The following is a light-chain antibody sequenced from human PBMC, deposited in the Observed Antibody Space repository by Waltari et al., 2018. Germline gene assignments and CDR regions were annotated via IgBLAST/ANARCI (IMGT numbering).Light chain of an antibody. CDR2: KAS. J-gene: IGKJ4*01. Sequence: DIQMTQSPSTLSASVGDRVPITCRASQSISNWLAWHQQKPGKAPKLLIYKASTLESGVPSRFSGSGSGTEFTLTISSLQPDDFATYYCQQYNSYSLLTFGGGTKVEIK. V-gene: IGKV1-5*03. CDR1: QSISNW. CDR3: QQYNSYSLLT.